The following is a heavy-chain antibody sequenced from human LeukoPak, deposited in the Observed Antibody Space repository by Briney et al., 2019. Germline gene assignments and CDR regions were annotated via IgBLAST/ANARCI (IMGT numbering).Heavy chain of an antibody. Sequence: SETLSLTCTVSGYSISSGYYWGWIRQPPGKGLEWIGSIYHSGSTYYNPSLKSRVTISVDTSKNQFSLKLSSVTAADTAVYYCARDDYYDSSGYVDYYYGMDVWGQGTTVTVSS. V-gene: IGHV4-38-2*02. CDR3: ARDDYYDSSGYVDYYYGMDV. J-gene: IGHJ6*02. CDR1: GYSISSGYY. D-gene: IGHD3-22*01. CDR2: IYHSGST.